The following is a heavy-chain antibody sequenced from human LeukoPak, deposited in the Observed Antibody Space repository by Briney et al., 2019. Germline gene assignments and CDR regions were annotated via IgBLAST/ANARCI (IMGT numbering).Heavy chain of an antibody. D-gene: IGHD6-13*01. CDR2: INHRGST. CDR3: ARAYSSSWYFNWFDP. J-gene: IGHJ5*02. CDR1: GGSFSGYY. Sequence: SETLSLTCAVYGGSFSGYYWSWIRQPPGKGLEWIGEINHRGSTNYNPSLKSRVTISVDTSKNQFSLKLSSVTAADTAVYFCARAYSSSWYFNWFDPWGQGTQVTVSS. V-gene: IGHV4-34*01.